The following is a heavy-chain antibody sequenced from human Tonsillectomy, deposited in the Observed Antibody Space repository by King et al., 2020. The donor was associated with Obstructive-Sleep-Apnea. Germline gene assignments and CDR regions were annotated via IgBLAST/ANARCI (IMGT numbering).Heavy chain of an antibody. CDR1: GFTFSSYA. Sequence: EVQLVESGGGLVQPGGSLRLSCAASGFTFSSYAMSWVRQAPGKGLEWVSAISGSGGSTYYADSVKGRFTISRDNSKNTLYLQMNTLRAEDTAVYYCAKVPRGIVVVVAGYFDYWGQGTLVTVSS. CDR3: AKVPRGIVVVVAGYFDY. J-gene: IGHJ4*02. CDR2: ISGSGGST. D-gene: IGHD2-15*01. V-gene: IGHV3-23*04.